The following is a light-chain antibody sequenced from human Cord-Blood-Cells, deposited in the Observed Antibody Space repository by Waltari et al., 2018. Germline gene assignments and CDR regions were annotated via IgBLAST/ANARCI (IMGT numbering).Light chain of an antibody. CDR2: DAS. Sequence: EIVLTQSPATLSLSTGERATLSCRASQSVSSYLAWYQQKPGQAPRLLIYDASNRATGIPARFSGSGSGTDFTLTISSLDPEDFAVYYCQQRSNWPPTFGQGTRLEIK. CDR1: QSVSSY. J-gene: IGKJ5*01. V-gene: IGKV3-11*01. CDR3: QQRSNWPPT.